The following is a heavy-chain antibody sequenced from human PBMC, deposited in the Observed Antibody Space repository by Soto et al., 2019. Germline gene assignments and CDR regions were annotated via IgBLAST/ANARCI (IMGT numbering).Heavy chain of an antibody. CDR2: IWYDGSNQ. V-gene: IGHV3-33*01. J-gene: IGHJ3*01. D-gene: IGHD2-21*01. CDR1: GFTFSSYG. CDR3: AGDRGELGDAFDV. Sequence: QVPLVESGGGVVLPGRSLRLSCAASGFTFSSYGMQWVRQAPGKGLEWVAVIWYDGSNQYYADSVKGRFTISRDNSKNTLYLQMNSLRADDAAVYYCAGDRGELGDAFDVWGQGVMVPVSS.